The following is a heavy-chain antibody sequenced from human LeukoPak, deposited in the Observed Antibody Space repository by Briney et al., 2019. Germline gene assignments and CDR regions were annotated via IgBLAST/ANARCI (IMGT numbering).Heavy chain of an antibody. J-gene: IGHJ6*02. CDR1: GGSFSGYY. V-gene: IGHV4-34*01. Sequence: SETLSLTCAAYGGSFSGYYWSWIRQPPGKGLEWIGEINHSGSTNYNPSLKSRVTISVDTSKNQFSLKLSSVTAADTAVYYCASLSPYYYYYGMDVWGQGTTVTVSS. CDR3: ASLSPYYYYYGMDV. CDR2: INHSGST.